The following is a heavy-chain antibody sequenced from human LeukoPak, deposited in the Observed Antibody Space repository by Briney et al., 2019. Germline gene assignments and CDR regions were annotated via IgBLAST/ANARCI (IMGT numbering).Heavy chain of an antibody. Sequence: KSGGSLRLSCVASGFTFSNVCMAWVRQAPGKGLEWVGRIRSKSNGGTTDYAAPVKGRITISRDDSKRTLYLQMSSLKIEVTAVYYCTTDLPPWGQGTLVTVSS. J-gene: IGHJ5*02. V-gene: IGHV3-15*01. CDR2: IRSKSNGGTT. CDR3: TTDLPP. CDR1: GFTFSNVC.